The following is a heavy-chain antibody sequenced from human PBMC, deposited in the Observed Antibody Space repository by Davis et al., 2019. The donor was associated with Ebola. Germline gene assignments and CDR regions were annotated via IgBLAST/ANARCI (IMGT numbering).Heavy chain of an antibody. Sequence: PSETLSLTCTVSGGSISSGDYYWSWIRQPPGKGLEWIGYIYYSGSTYYNPSLKSRVTISVDTSKNQFSLKLSSVTAADTAVYYCASDCYYDSSGYPRFDCWGQGTLVTVSS. J-gene: IGHJ4*02. D-gene: IGHD3-22*01. V-gene: IGHV4-30-4*02. CDR2: IYYSGST. CDR3: ASDCYYDSSGYPRFDC. CDR1: GGSISSGDYY.